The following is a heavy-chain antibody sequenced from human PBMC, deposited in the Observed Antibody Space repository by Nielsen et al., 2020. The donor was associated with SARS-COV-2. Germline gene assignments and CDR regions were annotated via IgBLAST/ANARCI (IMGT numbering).Heavy chain of an antibody. V-gene: IGHV3-23*03. J-gene: IGHJ4*02. CDR2: IYSCGST. CDR3: AKGRGYDSGWSSDY. D-gene: IGHD6-19*01. Sequence: GESLKISCAASGFTFSSYSMNWVRQAPGKGLEWVSVIYSCGSTYYADSVKGRFTISRDNSKNTLYLQMSSLRAEDTAVYFCAKGRGYDSGWSSDYWGQGTLVTVSS. CDR1: GFTFSSYS.